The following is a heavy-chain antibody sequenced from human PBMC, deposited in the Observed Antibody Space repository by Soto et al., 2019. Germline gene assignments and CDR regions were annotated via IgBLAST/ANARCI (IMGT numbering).Heavy chain of an antibody. D-gene: IGHD1-20*01. CDR1: GYTFTGYY. J-gene: IGHJ3*02. CDR2: INPNSGGT. Sequence: ASVKVSCKASGYTFTGYYMHWVRQAPGQGLEWMGWINPNSGGTNYAQKFQGWVTMTRDTSISTAYMELSRLRSDDTAVYYCARSTGIAGTADAFDIWSQGTMVTVSS. CDR3: ARSTGIAGTADAFDI. V-gene: IGHV1-2*04.